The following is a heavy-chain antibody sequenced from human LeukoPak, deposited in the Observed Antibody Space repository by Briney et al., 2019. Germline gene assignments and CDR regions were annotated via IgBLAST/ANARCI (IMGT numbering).Heavy chain of an antibody. D-gene: IGHD1-26*01. Sequence: PSETLSLTCTVSGGSITSYYWSWIRQPPGKGLECIGYILYSGNTNYNPSLKSRVTISVDTSKNQFSLKLTSVTAADTAVYYCAGSTWEPPRFDFWGQGTLVTVSS. CDR1: GGSITSYY. CDR2: ILYSGNT. J-gene: IGHJ4*02. V-gene: IGHV4-59*08. CDR3: AGSTWEPPRFDF.